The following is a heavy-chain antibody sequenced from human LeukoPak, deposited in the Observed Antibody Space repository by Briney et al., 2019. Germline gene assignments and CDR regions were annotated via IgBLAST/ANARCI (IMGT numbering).Heavy chain of an antibody. Sequence: GGSLRLSCAASGFNFRNYGMHWVRQAPGKGLEWVAYTRDDGSKNWYGDSVKGRFTISRDNSKSTLYLQINSLRGEDTAVYYCANGDCRGGRCSSGAYWGQGTLVTVSS. D-gene: IGHD2-15*01. CDR3: ANGDCRGGRCSSGAY. CDR1: GFNFRNYG. J-gene: IGHJ4*02. V-gene: IGHV3-30*02. CDR2: TRDDGSKN.